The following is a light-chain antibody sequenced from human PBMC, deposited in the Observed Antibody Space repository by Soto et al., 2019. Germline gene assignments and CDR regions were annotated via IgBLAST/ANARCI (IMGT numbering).Light chain of an antibody. CDR3: RSYTSSSTYV. CDR1: RSDVGGYNY. V-gene: IGLV2-14*01. J-gene: IGLJ1*01. CDR2: DVT. Sequence: QSVLTQPASVSGSPGQSITISCTGTRSDVGGYNYVYWHQQHPGKAPKLMICDVTNRPSGVSDRFSGSKSGNTASLTISGLQAKDEADYYCRSYTSSSTYVFGAGTKVTVL.